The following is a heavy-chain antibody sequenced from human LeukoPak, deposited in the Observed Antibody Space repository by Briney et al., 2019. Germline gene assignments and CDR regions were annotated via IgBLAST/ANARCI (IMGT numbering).Heavy chain of an antibody. V-gene: IGHV3-7*03. CDR3: ARRYFDY. Sequence: GGSLRLSCAASGVNFGNTWFNWVRQAPGKGLEWVANIKDDGSKKNYVDSVKGRFTISRDNAKNSLYLQMNSLRAEDTAVYYCARRYFDYWGQGILVTVSS. CDR1: GVNFGNTW. J-gene: IGHJ4*02. CDR2: IKDDGSKK.